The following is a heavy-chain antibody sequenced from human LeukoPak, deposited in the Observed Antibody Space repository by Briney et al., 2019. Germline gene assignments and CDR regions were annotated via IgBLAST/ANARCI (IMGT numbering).Heavy chain of an antibody. V-gene: IGHV3-21*01. CDR3: ARVGSAAPVTSSGHTIDY. D-gene: IGHD3-22*01. CDR2: ITSTSTYI. Sequence: PGESLRLSCAVSGFSLYTYSMNWVRQAPGKGPEWVSSITSTSTYIYYADSVKGRFTISRDNAKNSLYLQMNSLRVEDTAVYYCARVGSAAPVTSSGHTIDYWGQGTLVIVSS. J-gene: IGHJ4*02. CDR1: GFSLYTYS.